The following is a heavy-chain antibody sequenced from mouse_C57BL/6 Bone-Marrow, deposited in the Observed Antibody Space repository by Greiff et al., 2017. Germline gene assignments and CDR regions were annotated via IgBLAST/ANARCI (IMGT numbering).Heavy chain of an antibody. CDR1: GFTFSSYT. V-gene: IGHV5-9*01. CDR2: ISGGGGNT. J-gene: IGHJ4*01. D-gene: IGHD2-3*01. CDR3: ARRPLYDGYYGMDY. Sequence: EVKLVESGGGLVKPGGSLKLSCAASGFTFSSYTMSWVRQTPEKRLEWVATISGGGGNTYYPDSVKGRFTISRDNAKNTLYLQMSSLRSEDTALYYCARRPLYDGYYGMDYWGQGTSVTVSS.